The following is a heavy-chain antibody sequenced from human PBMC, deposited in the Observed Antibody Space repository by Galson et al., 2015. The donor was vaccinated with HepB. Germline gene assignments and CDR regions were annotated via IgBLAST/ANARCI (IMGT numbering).Heavy chain of an antibody. D-gene: IGHD6-19*01. CDR1: GFTFSSYA. CDR2: MSDNGDNT. V-gene: IGHV3-23*01. J-gene: IGHJ1*01. Sequence: SLRLSCAASGFTFSSYAIMWVRQAPGKGLEWVSGMSDNGDNTFYADSVKGRSTISRDISKNTVYLQMNSLRVGDTAVYYCATRSGASGRDSYFQPGSQGNLVTVAS. CDR3: ATRSGASGRDSYFQP.